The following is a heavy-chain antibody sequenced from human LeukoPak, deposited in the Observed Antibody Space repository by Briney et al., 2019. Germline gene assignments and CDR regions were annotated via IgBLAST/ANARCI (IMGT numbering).Heavy chain of an antibody. CDR2: ISSSGSTI. J-gene: IGHJ4*02. D-gene: IGHD3-22*01. CDR3: ASDGSSGYFLDY. V-gene: IGHV3-48*03. CDR1: GFTFSSYE. Sequence: GGSLRLSRAASGFTFSSYEMNWVRQAPGKGLEWVSYISSSGSTIYYADSVKGRFTISRDNAKNSLYLQMNSLKAEDTAVYYCASDGSSGYFLDYWGQGTLVTVSS.